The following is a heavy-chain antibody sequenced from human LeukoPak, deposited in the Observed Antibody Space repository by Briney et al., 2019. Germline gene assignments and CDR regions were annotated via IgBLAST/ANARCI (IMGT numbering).Heavy chain of an antibody. CDR2: INPNSGGT. J-gene: IGHJ4*02. D-gene: IGHD6-19*01. CDR3: ARDRDSGWYFRLDY. Sequence: ASVKVSCKASGYTFTGYYMHWVRQAPGQGLEWMGWINPNSGGTNYAQKFQGRVTMTRDTSISTAYMELSRLRSDDTAVYYCARDRDSGWYFRLDYWGQGTLVTVSP. V-gene: IGHV1-2*02. CDR1: GYTFTGYY.